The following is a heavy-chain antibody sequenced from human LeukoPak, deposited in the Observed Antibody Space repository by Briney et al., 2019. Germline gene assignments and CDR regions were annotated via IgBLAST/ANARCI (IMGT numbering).Heavy chain of an antibody. J-gene: IGHJ6*02. CDR3: ARVQQPGPYYYGMDV. Sequence: ASVKVSCKASGYTFTGYYMHWMRQAPGQGLEWMGWINPNSGGTNYAQKFQGWVTMTRDTSISTAYMELSRLRSDDTAVYYCARVQQPGPYYYGMDVWGQGTTVTVSS. CDR1: GYTFTGYY. D-gene: IGHD6-13*01. CDR2: INPNSGGT. V-gene: IGHV1-2*04.